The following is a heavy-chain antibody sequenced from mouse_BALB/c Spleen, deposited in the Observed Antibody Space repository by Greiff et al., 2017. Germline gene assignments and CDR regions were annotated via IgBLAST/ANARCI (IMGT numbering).Heavy chain of an antibody. CDR1: GYSFTSYW. CDR2: IDPSDSYS. V-gene: IGHV1-69*02. CDR3: ARERLRRGAWFAD. D-gene: IGHD2-4*01. Sequence: VQLQQPGAELVKPGASVKLSCKASGYSFTSYWMHWVKQRPGQGLEWIGEIDPSDSYSNYNQKFKGKATLTVSKSSSTAYMQLSSLTSEDSAVYYGARERLRRGAWFADWGQGTLVTVSA. J-gene: IGHJ3*01.